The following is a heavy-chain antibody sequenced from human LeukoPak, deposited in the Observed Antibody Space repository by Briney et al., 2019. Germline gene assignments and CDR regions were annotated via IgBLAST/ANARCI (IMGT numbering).Heavy chain of an antibody. CDR2: IYYSGST. CDR3: ARGIAAAGYYFDY. D-gene: IGHD6-13*01. Sequence: SETLPLTCTVSGGSISSSSYYWGWIRQPPGKGLEWIGSIYYSGSTYYNPSLKSRVTISVDTSKNQFSLKLSPVTAADTAVYYCARGIAAAGYYFDYWGQGTLVTVSS. J-gene: IGHJ4*02. CDR1: GGSISSSSYY. V-gene: IGHV4-39*01.